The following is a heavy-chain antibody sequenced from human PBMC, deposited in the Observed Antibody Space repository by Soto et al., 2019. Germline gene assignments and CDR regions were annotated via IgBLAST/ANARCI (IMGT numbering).Heavy chain of an antibody. Sequence: QVQLGQSGAKGKKPGASLKSSCKAPGYTFTSYGISWGRQAPGQGLEWWGWISAYNGNTNYAQKLQGRVTMTTDTSTSTAYMELRSLRSDDTAVYYCARRHYYDSSGYYAYWGQGTLVTVSS. J-gene: IGHJ4*02. CDR2: ISAYNGNT. CDR3: ARRHYYDSSGYYAY. D-gene: IGHD3-22*01. CDR1: GYTFTSYG. V-gene: IGHV1-18*04.